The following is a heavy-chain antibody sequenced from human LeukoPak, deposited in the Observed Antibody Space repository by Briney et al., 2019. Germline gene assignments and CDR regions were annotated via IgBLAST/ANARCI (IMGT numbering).Heavy chain of an antibody. D-gene: IGHD3-10*01. V-gene: IGHV4-34*01. CDR2: INHSGST. Sequence: SETLSLTCAVYDGSFSGYYWSWIRQPPGKGLEWIGEINHSGSTNYNPSLKSRVTISVDTSKNQFSLKLSSVTAADTAVYYCARIFPHYGSGSYYQDYWGQGTLVTVSS. CDR3: ARIFPHYGSGSYYQDY. CDR1: DGSFSGYY. J-gene: IGHJ4*02.